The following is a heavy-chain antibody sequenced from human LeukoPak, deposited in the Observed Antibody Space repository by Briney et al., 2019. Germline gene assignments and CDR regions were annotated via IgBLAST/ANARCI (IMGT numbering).Heavy chain of an antibody. V-gene: IGHV3-21*01. CDR3: ARVGTVVVPAASYYYYGMDV. CDR2: ISSSSSYI. CDR1: GFTFSSYS. J-gene: IGHJ6*04. Sequence: GGSLRLSCAASGFTFSSYSMNWVRQAPGKGLEWVSSISSSSSYIYYADSVKGRFTIPRDNAKNSLYLQMNSLRAEDTAVYYCARVGTVVVPAASYYYYGMDVWGKGTTVTVSS. D-gene: IGHD2-2*01.